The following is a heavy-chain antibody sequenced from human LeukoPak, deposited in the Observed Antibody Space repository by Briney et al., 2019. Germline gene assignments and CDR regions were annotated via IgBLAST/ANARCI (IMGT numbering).Heavy chain of an antibody. D-gene: IGHD6-13*01. Sequence: PGXSLXLSCAASGFTFSDFYMTWIRQAPGKGLEWVSYISSTSIYTKYADSLKGRFTISRDNAKNSLYLQMSSLRAEDTAVYYCARGGIAAAGPIDSWGQGTLVTVSS. CDR3: ARGGIAAAGPIDS. V-gene: IGHV3-11*05. CDR1: GFTFSDFY. J-gene: IGHJ4*02. CDR2: ISSTSIYT.